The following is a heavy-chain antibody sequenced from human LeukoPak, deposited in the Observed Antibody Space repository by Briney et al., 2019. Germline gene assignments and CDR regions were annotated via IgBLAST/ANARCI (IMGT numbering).Heavy chain of an antibody. CDR1: GFTFSSYS. CDR3: AKYAGSSALDY. J-gene: IGHJ4*02. D-gene: IGHD2-2*01. V-gene: IGHV3-48*04. CDR2: ISTSSGTI. Sequence: GGSLRLSCAASGFTFSSYSMNWVCQAPGKGLEWVSYISTSSGTIYYADSVKGRFTISRDNAKNSLYLQMNSLRAEDTAVYYCAKYAGSSALDYWGQGTLVAVSS.